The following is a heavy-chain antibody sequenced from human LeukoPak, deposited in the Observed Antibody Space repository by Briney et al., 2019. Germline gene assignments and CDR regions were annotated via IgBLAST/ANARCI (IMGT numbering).Heavy chain of an antibody. D-gene: IGHD5-18*01. CDR2: IYPGDSDT. V-gene: IGHV5-51*01. CDR1: GYGFTSYW. J-gene: IGHJ4*02. CDR3: ARQTAMGRSGNY. Sequence: GGSLQISFQGSGYGFTSYWIGWVRPVPGKGLGWVGIIYPGDSDTRYSPSFQGQVTISADKSISTAYLQWSSLKASDSAMYYCARQTAMGRSGNYRGQGTLVTVSS.